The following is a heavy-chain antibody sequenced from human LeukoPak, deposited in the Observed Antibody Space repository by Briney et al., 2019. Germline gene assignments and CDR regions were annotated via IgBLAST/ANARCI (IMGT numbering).Heavy chain of an antibody. J-gene: IGHJ3*01. D-gene: IGHD3-3*01. Sequence: PGGSLRLSCAASGFTFSSYGMHWVRQAPGKGLEWVTFIRYDGSNKYYADSVTGRFTVSRDNSKNTLYLQMNSLGAEDTAVYYCARTYYDFWSGPYAFDFWGQGTLVTVSS. V-gene: IGHV3-30*02. CDR1: GFTFSSYG. CDR3: ARTYYDFWSGPYAFDF. CDR2: IRYDGSNK.